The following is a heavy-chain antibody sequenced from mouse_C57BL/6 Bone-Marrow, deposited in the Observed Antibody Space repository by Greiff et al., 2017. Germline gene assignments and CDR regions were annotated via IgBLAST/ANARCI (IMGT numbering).Heavy chain of an antibody. CDR2: INPNYGTT. D-gene: IGHD2-1*01. Sequence: VQLQQSGPELVKPGASVKISCKASGYSFTDYNMNWVKQSNGKSLEWIGVINPNYGTTSYNQKFKGKATLTVDQSSSTAYMQLNSLTSEDSAVYYGASGIYYGNNVGRGYAMDYGCQGTSVTVSA. CDR1: GYSFTDYN. CDR3: ASGIYYGNNVGRGYAMDY. J-gene: IGHJ4*01. V-gene: IGHV1-39*01.